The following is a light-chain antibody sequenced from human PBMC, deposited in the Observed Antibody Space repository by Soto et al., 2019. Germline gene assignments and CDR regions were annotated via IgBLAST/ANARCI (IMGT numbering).Light chain of an antibody. J-gene: IGLJ1*01. CDR2: KVS. Sequence: QSVLTQPASVSGSPGQSITISCTGTSSDIGGYHLVSWYQHQSGKAPKLIIYKVSQWPSGVSDRFSASKSGNTASLTISGLQAEGEADYYCCSYAGSSTFPYVFGTGTKVTVL. V-gene: IGLV2-23*02. CDR3: CSYAGSSTFPYV. CDR1: SSDIGGYHL.